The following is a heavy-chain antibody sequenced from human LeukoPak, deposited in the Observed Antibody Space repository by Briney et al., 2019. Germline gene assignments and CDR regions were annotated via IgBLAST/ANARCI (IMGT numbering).Heavy chain of an antibody. J-gene: IGHJ4*02. CDR3: ARDLAAAHFDY. Sequence: GGALRLSCAASGFTFSSYSMNWVRQAPGKGLEWVSSISSSSSYIYYADSVKGRFTISRDNAKNSLYLQMNSLRAEDTAVYYCARDLAAAHFDYWGQGTLVTVSS. CDR1: GFTFSSYS. D-gene: IGHD6-13*01. CDR2: ISSSSSYI. V-gene: IGHV3-21*01.